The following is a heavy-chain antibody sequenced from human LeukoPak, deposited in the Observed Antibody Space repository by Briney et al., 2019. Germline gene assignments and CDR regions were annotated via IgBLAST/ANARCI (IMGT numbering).Heavy chain of an antibody. CDR2: IYPSDSDT. D-gene: IGHD6-6*01. CDR3: ARTSKYSSSSRWSDP. J-gene: IGHJ5*02. CDR1: GYSFTSYW. Sequence: GESLKISCKGSGYSFTSYWIGWVRQMPGKGLEWMGIIYPSDSDTRYSPSFQGQVTILVDKSISTAYLQWSSLKASDTAMYYCARTSKYSSSSRWSDPWGQGTLVTVSS. V-gene: IGHV5-51*01.